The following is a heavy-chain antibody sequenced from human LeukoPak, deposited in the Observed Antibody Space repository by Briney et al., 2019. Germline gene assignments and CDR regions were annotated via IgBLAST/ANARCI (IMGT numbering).Heavy chain of an antibody. D-gene: IGHD3-10*01. J-gene: IGHJ5*02. V-gene: IGHV4-34*01. CDR1: GFTFSGNA. CDR2: INHSGST. CDR3: ARGRLALRWFDP. Sequence: LRISCVASGFTFSGNAMSWVRQAPGKGLEWIGEINHSGSTNYDPSLKSRVTISVDTSKNQFSLKLSSVTAADTAVYYCARGRLALRWFDPWGQGTLVTVSS.